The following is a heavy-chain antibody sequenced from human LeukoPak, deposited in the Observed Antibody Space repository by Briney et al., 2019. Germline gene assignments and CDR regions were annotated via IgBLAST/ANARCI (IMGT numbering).Heavy chain of an antibody. CDR2: IYYTGST. V-gene: IGHV4-39*07. D-gene: IGHD3-10*01. CDR3: ARDKIVRAAHDAFDI. Sequence: SGTLSLTCTVSGGSITSSTYYWGWIRQPPGKGLEWIGSIYYTGSTYYNPSLKSRVTISIDTSKNQFSLNLTSVTAADTAVYFCARDKIVRAAHDAFDIWGQGTMVTVSS. CDR1: GGSITSSTYY. J-gene: IGHJ3*02.